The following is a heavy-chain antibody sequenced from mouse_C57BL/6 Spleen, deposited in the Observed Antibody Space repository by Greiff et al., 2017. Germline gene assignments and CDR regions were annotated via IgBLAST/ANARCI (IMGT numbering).Heavy chain of an antibody. V-gene: IGHV1-26*01. Sequence: VQLQQSGPELVKPGASVKISCKASGYTFTDYYMNWVKQSHGKSLEWIGDINPNNGGTSYNQKFKGKATLTVDKSSSTAYMELRSLTSEDSAVYYCANRDFYYDYDDGYYAMDYWGQGTSVTVSS. CDR1: GYTFTDYY. CDR3: ANRDFYYDYDDGYYAMDY. CDR2: INPNNGGT. J-gene: IGHJ4*01. D-gene: IGHD2-4*01.